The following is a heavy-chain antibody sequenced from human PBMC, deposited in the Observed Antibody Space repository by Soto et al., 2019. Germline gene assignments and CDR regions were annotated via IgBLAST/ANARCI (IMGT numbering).Heavy chain of an antibody. CDR3: ARDREQWLGWNAFDI. Sequence: PGGSLRLSCAASGFPFSSYEMNWVRQAPGKGLEGVSYISSSGSTIYYADSVKGRFTISRDNAKNSLYLQMNSLRAEDTAVYYCARDREQWLGWNAFDIWGQGTRVTVSS. CDR2: ISSSGSTI. J-gene: IGHJ3*02. V-gene: IGHV3-48*03. D-gene: IGHD6-19*01. CDR1: GFPFSSYE.